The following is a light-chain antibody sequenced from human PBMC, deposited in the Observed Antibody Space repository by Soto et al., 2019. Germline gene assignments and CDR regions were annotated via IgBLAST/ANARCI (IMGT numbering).Light chain of an antibody. CDR3: SSYTSSSTVV. Sequence: QSVLTQPASVSGSPGQSITISCTGTSSDVGGYNYVSWYQQHPGKAPKLTIYDVSNRPSRVSNRFSGSKSGNTASLTISGLQAEDEADYYCSSYTSSSTVVFGGGTKVTVL. CDR2: DVS. V-gene: IGLV2-14*01. CDR1: SSDVGGYNY. J-gene: IGLJ2*01.